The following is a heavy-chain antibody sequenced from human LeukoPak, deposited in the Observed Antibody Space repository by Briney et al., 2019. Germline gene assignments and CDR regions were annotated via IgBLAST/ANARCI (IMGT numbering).Heavy chain of an antibody. J-gene: IGHJ4*02. Sequence: GGSLRLSCAASGFTFSSYEMNWVRQAPGKGLEWVSYISSSGSTIYYADSVKGRFTISRDNAQNSLYLQMNSLRAEDTAVYYCAKALPVDTAMVTGYFDYWGQGTLVTVSS. V-gene: IGHV3-48*03. D-gene: IGHD5-18*01. CDR2: ISSSGSTI. CDR1: GFTFSSYE. CDR3: AKALPVDTAMVTGYFDY.